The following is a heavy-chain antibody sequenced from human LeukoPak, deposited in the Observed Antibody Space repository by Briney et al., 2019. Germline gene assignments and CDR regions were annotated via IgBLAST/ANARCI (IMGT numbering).Heavy chain of an antibody. CDR2: INPNSGGT. D-gene: IGHD3-3*01. CDR3: ARGGGHFGVVIYFDY. V-gene: IGHV1-2*02. CDR1: GYTFTGYY. J-gene: IGHJ4*02. Sequence: GASVKVSCKASGYTFTGYYMHWVRQAPGQGLEWMGWINPNSGGTNYAQKFQGRVTMTRDTSISTAYMELSRLRSDDTAVYYWARGGGHFGVVIYFDYWGQGTLVTVSS.